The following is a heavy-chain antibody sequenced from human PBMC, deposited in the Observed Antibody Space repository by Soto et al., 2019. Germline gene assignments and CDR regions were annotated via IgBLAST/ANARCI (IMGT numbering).Heavy chain of an antibody. CDR1: GFTFSSYG. CDR2: ISYDGSNK. J-gene: IGHJ6*02. Sequence: GGSLRLSCAASGFTFSSYGMHWVRQAPGKGLEWVAVISYDGSNKYYADSVKGRFTISRDNSKNTLYLQMNSLRAEDTAVYYCAKDGGGSYLGAYYYYGMDVWGQGTTVTVSS. D-gene: IGHD1-26*01. V-gene: IGHV3-30*18. CDR3: AKDGGGSYLGAYYYYGMDV.